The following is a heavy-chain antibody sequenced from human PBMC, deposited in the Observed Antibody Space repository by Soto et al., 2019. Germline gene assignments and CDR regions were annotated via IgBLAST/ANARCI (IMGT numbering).Heavy chain of an antibody. D-gene: IGHD2-2*01. CDR2: IYSDGST. V-gene: IGHV3-53*01. J-gene: IGHJ4*02. Sequence: GGSLRLSCAASGFTVSSDYMGWVRQAPGKGLEWVSLIYSDGSTYYVDSVKGRFTISRDNSKNTLFLQMNSLRAEDTAVYYCAKYCSSTTCRSFDYWGQGTLVTV. CDR3: AKYCSSTTCRSFDY. CDR1: GFTVSSDY.